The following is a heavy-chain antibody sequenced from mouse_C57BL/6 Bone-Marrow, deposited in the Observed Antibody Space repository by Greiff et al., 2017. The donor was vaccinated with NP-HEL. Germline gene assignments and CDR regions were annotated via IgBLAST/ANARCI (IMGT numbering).Heavy chain of an antibody. CDR2: IYPGNSDT. J-gene: IGHJ4*01. CDR3: TRTTMVTTDYAMDY. D-gene: IGHD2-2*01. V-gene: IGHV1-5*01. CDR1: GYTFTSYW. Sequence: EVQLQQSGTVLARPGASVKMSCKTSGYTFTSYWMHWVKQRPGPGLEWIGAIYPGNSDTSYNQKFKGKAKLTAVTSASTAYMELSSLTTEDSAVYYCTRTTMVTTDYAMDYWGQGTSVTVSS.